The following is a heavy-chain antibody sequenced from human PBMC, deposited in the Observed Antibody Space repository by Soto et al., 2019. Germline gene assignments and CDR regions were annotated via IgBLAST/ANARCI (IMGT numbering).Heavy chain of an antibody. CDR2: ILYDGSNK. CDR3: AKSFYGSGSSWTGY. J-gene: IGHJ4*02. CDR1: GFIFSSYG. D-gene: IGHD3-10*01. V-gene: IGHV3-30*18. Sequence: GGSLRLSCAASGFIFSSYGMHWVRQAPGKGLELVAVILYDGSNKYYADSVKGRFTISRDNSKNTLYLQMNSLRAEDTAVYYCAKSFYGSGSSWTGYWCQGPLVTVSS.